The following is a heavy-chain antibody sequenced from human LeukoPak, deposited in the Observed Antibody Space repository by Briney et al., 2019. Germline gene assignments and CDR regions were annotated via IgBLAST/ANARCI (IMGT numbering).Heavy chain of an antibody. D-gene: IGHD4-11*01. CDR3: AKGGSSYSEMDY. J-gene: IGHJ4*02. V-gene: IGHV3-23*01. CDR2: LSASGGLT. CDR1: GFTFSSYA. Sequence: GGSLRLSCAASGFTFSSYAMSWVRQAPGKGLEWVSGLSASGGLTYYSDSVKGRFTISRDNSKNTLYLQMNSLRADDTAVYYCAKGGSSYSEMDYWGQGALVTVSS.